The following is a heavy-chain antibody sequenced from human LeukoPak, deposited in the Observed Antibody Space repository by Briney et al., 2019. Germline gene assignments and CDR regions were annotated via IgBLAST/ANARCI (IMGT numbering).Heavy chain of an antibody. CDR2: IYYSGTT. V-gene: IGHV4-39*07. Sequence: PSQTLSLTCTVSGGSISSGGYYWGWIRQPPGKGLEWIGNIYYSGTTYYNPSLKSRVTISVDTSKNQFSLKLNSVTAADTAVYYCARRLVAPQYYFDYWGQGTLVTVSS. J-gene: IGHJ4*02. CDR1: GGSISSGGYY. CDR3: ARRLVAPQYYFDY. D-gene: IGHD2-2*01.